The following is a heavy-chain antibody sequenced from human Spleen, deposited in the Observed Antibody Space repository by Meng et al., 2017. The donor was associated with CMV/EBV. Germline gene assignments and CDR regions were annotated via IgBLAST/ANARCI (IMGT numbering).Heavy chain of an antibody. D-gene: IGHD4-17*01. J-gene: IGHJ4*02. CDR1: GGSFSGYY. CDR3: ARHVYGDSYGF. Sequence: VQHQESDVGLLKASAPFPLPFASYGGSFSGYYWCWIRQPPGKGLEWIGEINHSGSTNYNPSLKSRVTISVDTSKTQFSLNLSSLTAADTAVYYCARHVYGDSYGFWGQGTLVTVSS. CDR2: INHSGST. V-gene: IGHV4-34*01.